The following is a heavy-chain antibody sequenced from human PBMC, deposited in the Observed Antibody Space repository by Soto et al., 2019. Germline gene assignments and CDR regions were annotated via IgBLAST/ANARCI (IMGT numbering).Heavy chain of an antibody. D-gene: IGHD5-12*01. CDR3: AKDLEYSGYELRPLFFDY. CDR1: GFTFSSYA. CDR2: ISGSGGST. J-gene: IGHJ4*02. V-gene: IGHV3-23*01. Sequence: GGSLRLSCAASGFTFSSYAMSWVRQAPGKGLEWVSAISGSGGSTYYADSVKGRFTISRDNSKNTLYLQMNSLRAEDTAVYYCAKDLEYSGYELRPLFFDYWGQGTLVTVSS.